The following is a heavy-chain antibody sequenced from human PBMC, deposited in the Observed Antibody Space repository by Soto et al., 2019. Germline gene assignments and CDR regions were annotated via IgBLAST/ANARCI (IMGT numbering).Heavy chain of an antibody. D-gene: IGHD6-19*01. J-gene: IGHJ4*02. CDR2: INHSGST. CDR3: ARVGRGWGAFGY. CDR1: GGSFSGYY. Sequence: QVQLQQWGAGLLKPSETLSLTCAVYGGSFSGYYWSWIRQPPGKGLEWIGEINHSGSTNYNPSLTSRVTISVDTSKNQFSLKLSSVTAAGTAVYYCARVGRGWGAFGYWGQGTLVTVSS. V-gene: IGHV4-34*01.